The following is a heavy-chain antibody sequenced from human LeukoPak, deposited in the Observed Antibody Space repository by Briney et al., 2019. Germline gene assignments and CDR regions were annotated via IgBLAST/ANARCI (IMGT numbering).Heavy chain of an antibody. CDR2: ISYDGSNK. D-gene: IGHD6-13*01. CDR3: AGDYAPFIAAAYYFDY. CDR1: GFTFSSYA. Sequence: PGRSLRLSCAASGFTFSSYAMHWVRQAPGKGLEWVAVISYDGSNKYYADSVKGRFTISRDNSKNTLYLQMNSLRAEDTAVYYCAGDYAPFIAAAYYFDYWGQGTLVTVSS. J-gene: IGHJ4*02. V-gene: IGHV3-30*17.